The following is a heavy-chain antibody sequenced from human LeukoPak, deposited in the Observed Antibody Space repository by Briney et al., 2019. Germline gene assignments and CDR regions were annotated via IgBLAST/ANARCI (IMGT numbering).Heavy chain of an antibody. V-gene: IGHV4-4*02. D-gene: IGHD3-10*01. CDR3: ARRYIRGDTYGFDI. CDR1: GGSISSSNW. Sequence: SETLSLTCAVSGGSISSSNWWSWVRRPPGKGLEWVGEIYHIGSTNYNPSLKSRVTISVDKSKNQSSLKLSSVTAADTAVYYCARRYIRGDTYGFDIWGQGTMVTVSS. J-gene: IGHJ3*02. CDR2: IYHIGST.